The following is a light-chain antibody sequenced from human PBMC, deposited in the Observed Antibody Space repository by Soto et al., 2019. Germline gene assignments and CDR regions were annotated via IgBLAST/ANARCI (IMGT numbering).Light chain of an antibody. V-gene: IGLV2-23*02. Sequence: QSVLTQPASVSGSPGQSITISCTGTSSDVGSYNLVSWYQQHPGKAPKLMIYEVTKRPSGISNRFSGSKSGNTASLTISGLQADDEADYYCCSYAGTSTYVXGTGTKVPVL. J-gene: IGLJ1*01. CDR1: SSDVGSYNL. CDR2: EVT. CDR3: CSYAGTSTYV.